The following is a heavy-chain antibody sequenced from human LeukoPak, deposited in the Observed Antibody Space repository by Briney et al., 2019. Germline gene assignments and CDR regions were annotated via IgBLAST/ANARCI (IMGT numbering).Heavy chain of an antibody. CDR2: ISGSGGST. V-gene: IGHV3-23*01. CDR3: AREGSLG. J-gene: IGHJ3*01. CDR1: GFTFSSYA. D-gene: IGHD3-10*01. Sequence: GGSLRLSCAASGFTFSSYAMSWVRQAPGKGLEWVSAISGSGGSTYYADSVKGRFTISRDDAKNSVYLQMDSLRADDTAVYYCAREGSLGWGQGTMVTVSS.